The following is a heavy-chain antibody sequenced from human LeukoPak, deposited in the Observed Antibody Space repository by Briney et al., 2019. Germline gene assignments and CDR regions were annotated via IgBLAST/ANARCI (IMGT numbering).Heavy chain of an antibody. CDR1: GFTFSRYS. CDR3: ARGERYSSSWDIFDY. CDR2: ISTSSSYI. D-gene: IGHD6-13*01. Sequence: PGGSLRLSCAASGFTFSRYSMNWVRQAPGKGLEWVSSISTSSSYINYADSVKGRFTISRYNAKNSLYLQMNSLRVEDTAVYYCARGERYSSSWDIFDYWGQGTLVTVSS. V-gene: IGHV3-21*01. J-gene: IGHJ4*02.